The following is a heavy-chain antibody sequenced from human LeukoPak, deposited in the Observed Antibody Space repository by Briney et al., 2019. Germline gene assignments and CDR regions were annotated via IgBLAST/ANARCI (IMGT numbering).Heavy chain of an antibody. CDR2: IYYSGST. CDR1: GGSISSGSYY. D-gene: IGHD2-2*01. Sequence: SQTLSLTCTVSGGSISSGSYYWSWIRQPPGKGLEWIGYIYYSGSTNYNPSLKSRVTISVDTSKNQFSLKLSSVTAADTAVYYCARRPAALSGIYYYYYMDVWGKGTTVTISS. CDR3: ARRPAALSGIYYYYYMDV. J-gene: IGHJ6*03. V-gene: IGHV4-61*01.